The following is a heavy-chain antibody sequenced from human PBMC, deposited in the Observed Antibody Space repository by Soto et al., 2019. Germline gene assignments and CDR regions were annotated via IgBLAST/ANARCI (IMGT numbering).Heavy chain of an antibody. V-gene: IGHV1-46*01. CDR1: GYTFTSYY. Sequence: GASVKVSCKASGYTFTSYYMPWVRPAPGQGLEWMGIINPSCGSTSYAQKFQGRVTMTRDTSTSTVYMELSSLRSEDTAVYYCASVSKDTAMEYYYYGMDVWGQGTTVTVSS. CDR3: ASVSKDTAMEYYYYGMDV. J-gene: IGHJ6*02. CDR2: INPSCGST. D-gene: IGHD5-18*01.